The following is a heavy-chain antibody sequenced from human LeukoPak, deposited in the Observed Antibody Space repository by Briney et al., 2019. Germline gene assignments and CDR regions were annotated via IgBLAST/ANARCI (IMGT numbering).Heavy chain of an antibody. CDR1: GFTVSSNY. Sequence: PGGSLRLSCAASGFTVSSNYMSWVRQAPGKGLEWVSVIYSGGSTYYADSVKGRFTISRDNSKNTLYLQMNSLRAEDTAVYYCARGGDFWSGHYYFDYWGQGTLVTVSS. CDR3: ARGGDFWSGHYYFDY. J-gene: IGHJ4*02. V-gene: IGHV3-53*01. D-gene: IGHD3-3*01. CDR2: IYSGGST.